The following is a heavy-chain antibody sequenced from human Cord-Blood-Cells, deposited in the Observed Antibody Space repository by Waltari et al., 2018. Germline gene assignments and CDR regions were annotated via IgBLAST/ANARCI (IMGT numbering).Heavy chain of an antibody. Sequence: EVQLLESGGGLVQPGGSLRLPCAASCFTFSSYAMSGVAQAPGKGLEWVSAISGSGGSTYYADSVKGRFTISRDNSKNTLYLQMNSLRAEDTAVYYCAKDFTMTTEAFDIWGQGTMVTVSS. CDR2: ISGSGGST. J-gene: IGHJ3*02. CDR3: AKDFTMTTEAFDI. D-gene: IGHD4-17*01. CDR1: CFTFSSYA. V-gene: IGHV3-23*01.